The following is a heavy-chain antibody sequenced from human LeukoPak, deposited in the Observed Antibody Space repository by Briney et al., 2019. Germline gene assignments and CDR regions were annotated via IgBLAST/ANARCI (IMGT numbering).Heavy chain of an antibody. J-gene: IGHJ3*02. CDR1: GFTFTSSA. Sequence: SVKVSCKASGFTFTSSAVQWVRQARGQRLEWIGWIVVGSGNTNYAQKFQERVTITRDMSTSTAYMELSSLRSEDTAVYYCAAMYYDILTGYDAFDIWGQGTTVTVSS. V-gene: IGHV1-58*01. CDR2: IVVGSGNT. D-gene: IGHD3-9*01. CDR3: AAMYYDILTGYDAFDI.